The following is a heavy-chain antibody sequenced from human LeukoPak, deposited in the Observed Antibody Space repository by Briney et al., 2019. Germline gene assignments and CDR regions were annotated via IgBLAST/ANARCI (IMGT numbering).Heavy chain of an antibody. D-gene: IGHD3-3*01. CDR3: ARVSVAASFDFWSGYYTGGDY. CDR1: GFTFSSYS. CDR2: ISSSSSYI. V-gene: IGHV3-21*01. Sequence: GGSLKLSCAASGFTFSSYSMNWVRQAPGKGLEWVSSISSSSSYIYYADSVKGRFTISRDNAKNSLYLQMNSLRAEDTAVYYCARVSVAASFDFWSGYYTGGDYWGQGTLVTVSS. J-gene: IGHJ4*02.